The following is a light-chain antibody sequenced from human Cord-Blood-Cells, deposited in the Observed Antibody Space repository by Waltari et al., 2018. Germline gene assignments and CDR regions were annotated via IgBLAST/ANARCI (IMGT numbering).Light chain of an antibody. CDR1: QSVSSY. CDR2: DAS. J-gene: IGKJ1*01. Sequence: EIVLTQSTATLSLSPGERATLSCRASQSVSSYLAWYQQKPGQAPRLLIYDASNRATGIPARFSGSGSGTDFTLTISSLVPEDFAVYYCQQYNSYPPTFGQGTKVEIK. V-gene: IGKV3-11*01. CDR3: QQYNSYPPT.